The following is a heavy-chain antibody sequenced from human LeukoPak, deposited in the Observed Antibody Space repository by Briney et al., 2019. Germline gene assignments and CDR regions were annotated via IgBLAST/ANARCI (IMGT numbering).Heavy chain of an antibody. CDR3: ARVGSGLQYYFDY. CDR2: IIPILGIA. J-gene: IGHJ4*02. Sequence: GASVKVSCKASGYTFTSYGISWVRQAPGQGLEWMGRIIPILGIANYAQKFQGRVTITADKSTSTAYMELSSLRSEDTAVYYCARVGSGLQYYFDYWGQGTLVTVSS. D-gene: IGHD4-11*01. CDR1: GYTFTSYG. V-gene: IGHV1-69*04.